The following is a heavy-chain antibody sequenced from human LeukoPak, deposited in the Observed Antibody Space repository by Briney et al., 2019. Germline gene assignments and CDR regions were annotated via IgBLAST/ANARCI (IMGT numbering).Heavy chain of an antibody. J-gene: IGHJ4*02. CDR1: GFTFSTYW. CDR2: IKSDGTGT. V-gene: IGHV3-74*01. CDR3: ATGALTGYVLDY. Sequence: GGSLRLSCGASGFTFSTYWMHWVRQVPRKGLVWVSRIKSDGTGTSYADSVKGRFTISRDNAKNTLYLQMNSLRAEDTAVYYCATGALTGYVLDYWGQGTLVTVSS. D-gene: IGHD3-9*01.